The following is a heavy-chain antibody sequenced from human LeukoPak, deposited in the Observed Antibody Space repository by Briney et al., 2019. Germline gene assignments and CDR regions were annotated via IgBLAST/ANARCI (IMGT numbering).Heavy chain of an antibody. D-gene: IGHD2-15*01. CDR3: AKGVGSGWRFLDAFDI. V-gene: IGHV4-4*07. J-gene: IGHJ3*02. CDR2: FYTSGST. CDR1: GGSISSYY. Sequence: SQTLSLTCTVSGGSISSYYWSWIRQPAGKGLKWIGRFYTSGSTNYNPSLKSRVTMSVDTSKNQFSLKLSSVTAEDTAVYYCAKGVGSGWRFLDAFDIWGQGTMVTVSS.